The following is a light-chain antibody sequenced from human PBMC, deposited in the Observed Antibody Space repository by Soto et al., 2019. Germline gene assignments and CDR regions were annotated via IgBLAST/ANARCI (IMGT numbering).Light chain of an antibody. CDR3: QQYYTTLS. CDR2: WAS. J-gene: IGKJ4*01. Sequence: DIVMTQSPDSLAVSLGERATINCKSSQSVLYNSDNKNYLAWYQQKAGQPPKLLIYWASTRDSGVPDRFSGSGSGADFTLTTSNLQAEDVAVYYCQQYYTTLSFGGGTKVEIK. CDR1: QSVLYNSDNKNY. V-gene: IGKV4-1*01.